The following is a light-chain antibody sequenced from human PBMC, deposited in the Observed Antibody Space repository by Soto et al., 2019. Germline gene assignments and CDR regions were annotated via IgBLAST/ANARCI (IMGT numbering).Light chain of an antibody. Sequence: QSVLTQPASVSGSPGQSITISCTGTSSDIGTYHLVSWYQKHPGKAPKLMIYEVNKRPSGVPDRFSGSKSGNTASLTVSGLQAEDEADYYCSSYAGSSNVFGTGTKV. J-gene: IGLJ1*01. CDR2: EVN. V-gene: IGLV2-14*02. CDR1: SSDIGTYHL. CDR3: SSYAGSSNV.